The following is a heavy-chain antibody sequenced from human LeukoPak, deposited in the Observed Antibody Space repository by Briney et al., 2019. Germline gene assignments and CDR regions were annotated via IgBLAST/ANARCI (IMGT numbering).Heavy chain of an antibody. CDR1: GFTFSSYW. V-gene: IGHV3-7*05. CDR3: ATSGTRIVGVDWFDY. D-gene: IGHD1-26*01. CDR2: IKQDGSQK. J-gene: IGHJ4*02. Sequence: PRGSLRLSCAASGFTFSSYWMSWVRQAPGKGLEWVANIKQDGSQKYYVDSVKGRFTISRDNAKNSLYLQMDSLRAEDTAVYYYATSGTRIVGVDWFDYWGQGTLVTVSS.